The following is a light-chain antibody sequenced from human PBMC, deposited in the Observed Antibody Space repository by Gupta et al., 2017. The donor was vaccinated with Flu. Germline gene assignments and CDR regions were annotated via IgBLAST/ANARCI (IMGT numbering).Light chain of an antibody. Sequence: FMLTQPHSVSGSPGKTVSISCTRSTGSIGLNYVQWYQQRPGTSPKNVIYEDDQRPSGVPDRFSASIDRSSNSASLTISGLKTEDEADYYCQSYEVFGGGTKLTVL. J-gene: IGLJ2*01. V-gene: IGLV6-57*01. CDR2: EDD. CDR1: TGSIGLNY. CDR3: QSYEV.